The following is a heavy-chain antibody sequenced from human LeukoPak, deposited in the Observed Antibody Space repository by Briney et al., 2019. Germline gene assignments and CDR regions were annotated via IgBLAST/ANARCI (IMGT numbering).Heavy chain of an antibody. CDR1: GFTFSSYS. V-gene: IGHV3-21*01. Sequence: KSGGSLRLSCAASGFTFSSYSMNWVRQAPGKGLEWVSSISSSSSYIYYADSVKGRFTISRDNAKNSLYLQMNSLRAEDTAVYYCAREYYYDSSGYYHGRVLDYWGQGTLVTVSS. CDR3: AREYYYDSSGYYHGRVLDY. D-gene: IGHD3-22*01. CDR2: ISSSSSYI. J-gene: IGHJ4*02.